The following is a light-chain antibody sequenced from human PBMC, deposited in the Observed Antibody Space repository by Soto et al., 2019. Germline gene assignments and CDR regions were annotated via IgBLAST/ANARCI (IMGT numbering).Light chain of an antibody. CDR3: QQSYSTPGT. Sequence: DIQMTQSPSSLSASVGDRVTITCRAGQYIGRYLNWYQQKPGKAPKLLIYAASSLQSGVPSRFSGSGSGTDFTLTISSLQPEDFATYYCQQSYSTPGTVGQGTKVDNK. J-gene: IGKJ1*01. CDR1: QYIGRY. V-gene: IGKV1-39*01. CDR2: AAS.